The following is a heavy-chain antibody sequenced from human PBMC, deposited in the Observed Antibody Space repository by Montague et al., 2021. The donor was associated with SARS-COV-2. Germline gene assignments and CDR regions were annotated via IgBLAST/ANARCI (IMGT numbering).Heavy chain of an antibody. CDR2: LSSSGSTI. Sequence: SLKLSCAASGFTFSSYEMNWVRQAPGKGLEWVSYLSSSGSTIYYADSXKGRFTISRDNAKNSLYLQMNSLRAEDTAVYYCASRAPTRIVLVVYAIGGYFDYWGQGTLVTVSS. CDR3: ASRAPTRIVLVVYAIGGYFDY. D-gene: IGHD2-8*01. CDR1: GFTFSSYE. J-gene: IGHJ4*02. V-gene: IGHV3-48*03.